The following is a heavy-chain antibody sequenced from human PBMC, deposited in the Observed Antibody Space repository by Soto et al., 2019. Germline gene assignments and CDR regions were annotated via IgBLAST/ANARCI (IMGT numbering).Heavy chain of an antibody. D-gene: IGHD3-10*01. J-gene: IGHJ4*02. V-gene: IGHV1-3*01. CDR1: GYTFTSYA. CDR3: ARDVGFGISDY. Sequence: QVQLVQSGAEVKKPGASVKVSCKASGYTFTSYAMLWVRQAPGQRLEWMGWINAGNGNTKYSQKFQGRVTITRDTSASTAYMDLSSLRSEDTAVYYCARDVGFGISDYWGQGTLVPVSS. CDR2: INAGNGNT.